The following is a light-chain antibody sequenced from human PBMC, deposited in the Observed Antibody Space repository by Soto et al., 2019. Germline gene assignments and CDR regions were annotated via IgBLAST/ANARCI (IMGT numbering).Light chain of an antibody. CDR2: STS. CDR3: QQYGNSPWT. CDR1: QRFVSSN. V-gene: IGKV3-20*01. J-gene: IGKJ1*01. Sequence: EIVLTQSPGTLSLSPGERGSLSCSASQRFVSSNLAWYQQKPGQAPRLLIYSTSSRATGIPDRFSGSGSGTDFTLTISRLEPEDFAVYYCQQYGNSPWTFGQGTKVDI.